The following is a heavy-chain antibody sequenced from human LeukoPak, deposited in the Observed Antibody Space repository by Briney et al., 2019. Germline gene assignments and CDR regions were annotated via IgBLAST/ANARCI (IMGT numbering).Heavy chain of an antibody. D-gene: IGHD6-13*01. CDR3: AKDRIAAAGTGDWFDP. CDR2: ISGSGVST. J-gene: IGHJ5*02. CDR1: GFTFSSYA. Sequence: SGGSLRLSCAASGFTFSSYAMSWVREAPGKGRGWVSPISGSGVSTYYADSVKGRFTISRHNSKNTLYLQMNSLRAEDTAVYYCAKDRIAAAGTGDWFDPWGQGTLVTVSS. V-gene: IGHV3-23*01.